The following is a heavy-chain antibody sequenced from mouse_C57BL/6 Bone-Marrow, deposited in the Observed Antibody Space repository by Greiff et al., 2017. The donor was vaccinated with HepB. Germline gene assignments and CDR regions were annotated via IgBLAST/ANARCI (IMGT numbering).Heavy chain of an antibody. CDR3: VRSRRYYFDY. Sequence: DVMLVESGGGLVQPKGSLKLSCAASGFSFNTYAMTWVRQSPGKGLEWVARIRSKSNNYATYYSDSVKDRFTISRDDSESMLYLQMNNLKTEDTAMYYCVRSRRYYFDYWGQGTTLTVSS. V-gene: IGHV10-1*01. J-gene: IGHJ2*01. CDR1: GFSFNTYA. D-gene: IGHD1-1*01. CDR2: IRSKSNNYAT.